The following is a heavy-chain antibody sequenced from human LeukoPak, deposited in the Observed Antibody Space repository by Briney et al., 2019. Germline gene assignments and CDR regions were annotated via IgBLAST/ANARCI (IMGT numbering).Heavy chain of an antibody. CDR3: AKAGSLRGNFFDY. V-gene: IGHV3-23*01. J-gene: IGHJ4*02. CDR1: GFTFSSYS. Sequence: GGSLRLSCAASGFTFSSYSMNWVRQAPGKGLEWVSAISGSGGSTYYADSVKGRFTISRDNSKNTLYLQMNSLRAEDTAVYYCAKAGSLRGNFFDYWGQGTLVTVSS. D-gene: IGHD6-13*01. CDR2: ISGSGGST.